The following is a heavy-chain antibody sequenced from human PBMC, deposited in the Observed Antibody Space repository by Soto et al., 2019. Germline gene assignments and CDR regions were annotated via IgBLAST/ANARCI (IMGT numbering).Heavy chain of an antibody. Sequence: EALKISCKGSGYSVTSYWIGWVRQMPGKGLEWMGIIYPGDSDTRYSPSFQGQVTISADKSISTAYLQWSSLKASDTAMYYCARQDRGWSGYYYYYGMDVWGQGTTVTVSS. CDR1: GYSVTSYW. CDR2: IYPGDSDT. J-gene: IGHJ6*02. CDR3: ARQDRGWSGYYYYYGMDV. V-gene: IGHV5-51*01. D-gene: IGHD2-15*01.